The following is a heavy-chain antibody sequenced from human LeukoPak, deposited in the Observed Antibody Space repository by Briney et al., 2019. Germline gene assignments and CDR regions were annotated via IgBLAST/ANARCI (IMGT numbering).Heavy chain of an antibody. CDR3: ARALNYYDSSGCHPGDFDY. CDR1: GFTFSSYS. CDR2: ISSSSSYI. J-gene: IGHJ4*02. D-gene: IGHD3-22*01. Sequence: GGSLRLSCAASGFTFSSYSMNWVRQAPGKGLEWVSSISSSSSYIYYADSVKGRFTISRDNAKNSLYLQMNSLRAEDTAVYYCARALNYYDSSGCHPGDFDYWGQGTLVTVSS. V-gene: IGHV3-21*01.